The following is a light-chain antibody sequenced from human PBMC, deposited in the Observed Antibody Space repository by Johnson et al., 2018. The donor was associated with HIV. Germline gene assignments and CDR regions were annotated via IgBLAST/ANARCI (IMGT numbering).Light chain of an antibody. CDR2: ENK. CDR3: GTWDSSLGAWV. Sequence: QYVLTQSPSVSAAPGQMVSISCSGSSSNIGKNYVSWYQQFPGTAPKLLINENKKRPSGIPDRFSGSKSGTSATLDITGLQTGDEADYYCGTWDSSLGAWVFGTGTKVTVL. V-gene: IGLV1-51*02. CDR1: SSNIGKNY. J-gene: IGLJ1*01.